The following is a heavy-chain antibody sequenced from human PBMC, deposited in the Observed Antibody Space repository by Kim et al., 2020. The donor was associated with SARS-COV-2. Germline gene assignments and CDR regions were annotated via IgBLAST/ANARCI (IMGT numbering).Heavy chain of an antibody. D-gene: IGHD2-15*01. V-gene: IGHV3-21*01. Sequence: SYIYYADSVKGRFTIARDNAKNSLYLQMNSLIAEDTAVYYCARDLISCDCWGQGTLVTVSS. CDR3: ARDLISCDC. J-gene: IGHJ4*02. CDR2: SYI.